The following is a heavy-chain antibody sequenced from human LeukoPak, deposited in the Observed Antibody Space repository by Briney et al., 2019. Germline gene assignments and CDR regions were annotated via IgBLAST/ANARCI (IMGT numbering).Heavy chain of an antibody. CDR1: GYTFTGYY. J-gene: IGHJ5*02. V-gene: IGHV1-2*04. Sequence: ASVKVSCKASGYTFTGYYMHWVRQAPGQGLEWMGWINPNSGGTNYAQKFQGWVTMTRDTSISTAYMELSRLRSEDTAVYYCARDCGDFWSGYYRSHNWFDPWGQGTLVTVSS. CDR2: INPNSGGT. D-gene: IGHD3-3*01. CDR3: ARDCGDFWSGYYRSHNWFDP.